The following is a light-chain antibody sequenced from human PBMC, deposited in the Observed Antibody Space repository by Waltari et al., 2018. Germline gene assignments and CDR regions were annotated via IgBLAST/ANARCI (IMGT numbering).Light chain of an antibody. Sequence: EIVLTQSPGPLALSTGERATISCRANPTVTSISLTWYQKKVGQAPRLLIYGTSSRATGIPDRFSGSGSGTEFTLTISRLEPEDFAVYYCQQYDGEVVTFGGGTKVEI. J-gene: IGKJ4*01. V-gene: IGKV3-20*01. CDR3: QQYDGEVVT. CDR2: GTS. CDR1: PTVTSIS.